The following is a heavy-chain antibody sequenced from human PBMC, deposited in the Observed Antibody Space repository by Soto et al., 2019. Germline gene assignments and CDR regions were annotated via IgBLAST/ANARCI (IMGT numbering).Heavy chain of an antibody. Sequence: GASVKVSCKASGYTFTSYGISWVRQAPGQGLEWMGWMNPNSGNTGYVQKFQGRVTMTRNTSISTAYMELSSLRSEDTAVYYCARVTGYDFWTPYPRDYYYYMDVWGKGTTVTVSS. D-gene: IGHD3-3*01. J-gene: IGHJ6*03. CDR1: GYTFTSYG. CDR3: ARVTGYDFWTPYPRDYYYYMDV. V-gene: IGHV1-8*02. CDR2: MNPNSGNT.